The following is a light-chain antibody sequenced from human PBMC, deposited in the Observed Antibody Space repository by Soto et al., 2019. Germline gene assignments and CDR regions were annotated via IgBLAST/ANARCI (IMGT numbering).Light chain of an antibody. CDR2: RDN. CDR3: VVWDDSLNGCV. V-gene: IGLV1-44*01. CDR1: SSNIGTYR. J-gene: IGLJ1*01. Sequence: LAQPPSASGTPGQRVTISCPGSSSNIGTYRVSWDQQFPGTAPRLLTYRDNQRPSGVRYRFPCSKSAPSAPLAISGRQAEVEVDFYCVVWDDSLNGCVFGSGGKVLVL.